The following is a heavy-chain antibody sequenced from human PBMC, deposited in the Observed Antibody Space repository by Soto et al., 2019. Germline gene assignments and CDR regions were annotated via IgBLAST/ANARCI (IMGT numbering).Heavy chain of an antibody. V-gene: IGHV4-39*01. CDR3: ARLRTRYSYGSSDAFDI. CDR2: IYYSGST. Sequence: SETLSLTCTVSGGSISSSSYYWGWIRQPPGKGLEWIGSIYYSGSTYYNPSLKSRVTISVDTSKNQFSLKLSSVTAADTAVYYCARLRTRYSYGSSDAFDIWGQGTMVTVSS. CDR1: GGSISSSSYY. J-gene: IGHJ3*02. D-gene: IGHD5-18*01.